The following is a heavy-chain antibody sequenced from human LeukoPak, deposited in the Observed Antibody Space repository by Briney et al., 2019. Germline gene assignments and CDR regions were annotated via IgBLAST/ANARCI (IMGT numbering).Heavy chain of an antibody. J-gene: IGHJ4*02. Sequence: PSETLSLTCAVSGGSISSSNWWSWVRQPPGKGLERIGEIYHSGSTNYNPSLKSRVTISVDKSKNQFSLKLSSVTAADTAVYYCARGVLGDYVQVSFDYWGQGTLVTVSS. CDR3: ARGVLGDYVQVSFDY. CDR2: IYHSGST. CDR1: GGSISSSNW. V-gene: IGHV4-4*02. D-gene: IGHD4-17*01.